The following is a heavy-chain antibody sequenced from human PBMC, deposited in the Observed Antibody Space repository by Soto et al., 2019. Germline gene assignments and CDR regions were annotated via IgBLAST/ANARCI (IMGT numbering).Heavy chain of an antibody. V-gene: IGHV3-9*01. Sequence: EVQLVESGGGLVQPGRSLTLSCAASGFTFDDYAMHWVRQAPGKGLEWVSGISWNSDTIGYADSVRGRFTISRDNVENSLYLQMNSLGAEDTALYYCAKDKGPRNCSTRNCFWVALGMDVWGQGTTVTVSS. CDR2: ISWNSDTI. J-gene: IGHJ6*02. CDR3: AKDKGPRNCSTRNCFWVALGMDV. D-gene: IGHD2-2*01. CDR1: GFTFDDYA.